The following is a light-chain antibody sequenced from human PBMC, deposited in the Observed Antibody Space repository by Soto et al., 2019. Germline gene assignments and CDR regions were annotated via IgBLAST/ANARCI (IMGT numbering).Light chain of an antibody. CDR3: QQYYSAPPHT. V-gene: IGKV4-1*01. CDR2: WAS. CDR1: QSISYSSNNKNY. J-gene: IGKJ2*01. Sequence: DIVMTQSPDSLAVSLGERATINCRSSQSISYSSNNKNYLAWYQQRPGQPPKLLIYWASTRQSGVPDRFSGSGSGTDFTLTISSLQAEDVAVYYCQQYYSAPPHTFGQGTKLEIK.